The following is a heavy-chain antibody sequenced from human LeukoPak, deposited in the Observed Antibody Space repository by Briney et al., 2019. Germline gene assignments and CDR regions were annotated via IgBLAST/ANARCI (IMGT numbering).Heavy chain of an antibody. V-gene: IGHV3-23*01. CDR1: GFTFSSYA. J-gene: IGHJ3*02. Sequence: GGSLGLSCAASGFTFSSYAMSWVRQAPGKGLEWVSAISGSGGSTYYADSVKGRFTISRDNSKNTLYLQMNSLRAEDTAVYYCALPSSAVIRGDAFDIWGQGTMVTVSS. CDR2: ISGSGGST. D-gene: IGHD3-22*01. CDR3: ALPSSAVIRGDAFDI.